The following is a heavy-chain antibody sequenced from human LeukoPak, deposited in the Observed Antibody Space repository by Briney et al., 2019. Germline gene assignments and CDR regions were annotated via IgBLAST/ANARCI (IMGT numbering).Heavy chain of an antibody. D-gene: IGHD6-13*01. J-gene: IGHJ4*02. CDR1: GGSISSYY. Sequence: SETLSLTCTVSGGSISSYYWSWIRQPPGKGLEWIGYTYYSGSTNYNPSLKSRVTISVDTSKNQFSLKLSSVTAADTAVYYCASTGIAARTEFDYWGQGTLVTVSS. CDR3: ASTGIAARTEFDY. CDR2: TYYSGST. V-gene: IGHV4-59*08.